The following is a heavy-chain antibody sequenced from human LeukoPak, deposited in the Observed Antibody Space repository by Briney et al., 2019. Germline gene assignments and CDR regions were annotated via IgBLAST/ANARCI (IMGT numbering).Heavy chain of an antibody. CDR3: ARATQRYCSGTTCFPYWFDT. J-gene: IGHJ5*02. CDR1: GGSMTHYF. V-gene: IGHV4-4*09. Sequence: SGTLSLTCTVSGGSMTHYFWNWIRQAPGKGLDWSGYTHTSGSPDYSRSLKSRVTISLDTSKNHFSLMLSSVTAADTAVYFCARATQRYCSGTTCFPYWFDTWGQGTLATVSS. CDR2: THTSGSP. D-gene: IGHD2-2*01.